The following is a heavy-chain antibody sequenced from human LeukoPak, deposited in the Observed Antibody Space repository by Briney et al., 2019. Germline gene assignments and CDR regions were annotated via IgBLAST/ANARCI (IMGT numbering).Heavy chain of an antibody. CDR1: GYTFTGYY. CDR3: ARCSSSTSCYITPYFDY. D-gene: IGHD2-2*02. V-gene: IGHV1-2*02. CDR2: INPNSGGT. J-gene: IGHJ4*02. Sequence: GASVKVSCKASGYTFTGYYMHWVRQAPGQGLEWMGWINPNSGGTNYAQKFQGRVTMTRDTSISTAYMELSSLRSEDTAVYYCARCSSSTSCYITPYFDYWGQGTLVTVSS.